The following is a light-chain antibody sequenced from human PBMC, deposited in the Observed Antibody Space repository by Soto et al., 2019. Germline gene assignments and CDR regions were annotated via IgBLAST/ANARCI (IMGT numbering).Light chain of an antibody. Sequence: EIVMTQSPVTLSVSPGERVTLSWRASQSVSSNLAWYQQKPGQAPRLLIYGASSRATGIPARFSGSGSGTEFTLTISSLQSEDFAVYYCQQYNNWPRTFGQGTRWIT. V-gene: IGKV3-15*01. CDR1: QSVSSN. CDR2: GAS. CDR3: QQYNNWPRT. J-gene: IGKJ1*01.